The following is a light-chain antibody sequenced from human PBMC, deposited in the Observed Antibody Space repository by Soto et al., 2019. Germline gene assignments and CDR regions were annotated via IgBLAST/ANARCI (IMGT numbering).Light chain of an antibody. V-gene: IGLV1-40*01. CDR1: GSNIGAGYD. CDR3: QSYDSSLSGVV. J-gene: IGLJ2*01. CDR2: GNS. Sequence: QSVLTQPPSVSGAPGQRVTISCTGSGSNIGAGYDVHWYQQLPGTAPKLLIYGNSNRPSGVPDRFSGSKSGTSASLAITGLQAEDEADYDCQSYDSSLSGVVFGGGTKLTVL.